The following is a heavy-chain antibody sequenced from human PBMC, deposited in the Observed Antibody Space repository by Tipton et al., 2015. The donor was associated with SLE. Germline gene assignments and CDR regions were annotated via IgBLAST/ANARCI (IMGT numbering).Heavy chain of an antibody. CDR3: ARHLRGGSCYNY. Sequence: TLSLTCTVSGGSISSGGYYWSWIRQHPGKGLEWIGYIYYSGSTYYNPSLKSRVTISVDTSKNQFSLKLSSVTAADTAVYYCARHLRGGSCYNYWGQGTLVTVSS. CDR2: IYYSGST. CDR1: GGSISSGGYY. J-gene: IGHJ4*02. V-gene: IGHV4-31*03. D-gene: IGHD2-15*01.